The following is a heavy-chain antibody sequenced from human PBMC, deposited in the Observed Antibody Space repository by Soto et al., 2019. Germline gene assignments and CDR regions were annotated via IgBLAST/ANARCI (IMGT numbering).Heavy chain of an antibody. V-gene: IGHV2-5*02. CDR2: IYWDDDK. D-gene: IGHD3-3*01. Sequence: QITLKESGPTLVKPTQTLTLTCTFSGFSLSTSGVGVGWIRQPPGKALEWLALIYWDDDKRYSPSLKSRLTIXXDXPXXQVGPTMTNLDPVDTATYYRAQRTVYWRRRGSFGYRGQGTLVTVSS. CDR3: AQRTVYWRRRGSFGY. J-gene: IGHJ4*02. CDR1: GFSLSTSGVG.